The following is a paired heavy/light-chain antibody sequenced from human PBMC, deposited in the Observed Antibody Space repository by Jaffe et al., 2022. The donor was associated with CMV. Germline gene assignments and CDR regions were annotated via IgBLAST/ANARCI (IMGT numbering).Light chain of an antibody. Sequence: QPVLTQPPSASASLGASVTLTCTLSSGYSNYKVDWYQQRPGKGPRFVMRVGTGGIVGSKGDGIPDRFSVLGSGLNRYLTIKNIQEEDESDYHCGADHGSGSNFVSVFGGGTKLTVL. CDR3: GADHGSGSNFVSV. CDR1: SGYSNYK. V-gene: IGLV9-49*01. CDR2: VGTGGIVG. J-gene: IGLJ3*02.
Heavy chain of an antibody. CDR2: IWYDGSNK. V-gene: IGHV3-33*08. CDR1: GFTFSSYG. Sequence: QVQLVESGGGVVQPGRSLRLSCAASGFTFSSYGMHWVRQAPGKGLEWVAVIWYDGSNKYYADSVKGRFTISRDNSKNTLYLQMNSLRAEDTAVYYCARSYSGYDFGDAGWFDPWGQGTLVTVSS. D-gene: IGHD5-12*01. CDR3: ARSYSGYDFGDAGWFDP. J-gene: IGHJ5*02.